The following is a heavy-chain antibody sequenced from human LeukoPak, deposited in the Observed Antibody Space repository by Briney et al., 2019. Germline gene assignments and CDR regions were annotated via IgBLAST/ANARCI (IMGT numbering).Heavy chain of an antibody. J-gene: IGHJ6*02. Sequence: ASVKVSCKASGGTFSSYAISWVRQAPGQGLEWMGRIIPILGIANYAQKFQGRVTMTTDTSTSTAYMELRSLRSDDTAVYYCARRPKVSGMDVWGQGTTVTVSS. V-gene: IGHV1-69*04. CDR3: ARRPKVSGMDV. D-gene: IGHD2-8*01. CDR2: IIPILGIA. CDR1: GGTFSSYA.